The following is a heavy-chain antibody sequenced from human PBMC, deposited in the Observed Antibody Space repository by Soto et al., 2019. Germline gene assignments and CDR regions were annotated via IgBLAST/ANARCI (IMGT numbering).Heavy chain of an antibody. D-gene: IGHD2-2*01. CDR1: GGSFSGYY. V-gene: IGHV4-34*01. CDR2: INHSGST. J-gene: IGHJ6*03. CDR3: ARLGRGCSSTSCYGGYYYYYMDV. Sequence: SETLSLTCAVYGGSFSGYYWSWIRQPPGKGLEWIGEINHSGSTNYNPSLKSRVTISVDTSKNQFSLKLSSVTAADTAVYYCARLGRGCSSTSCYGGYYYYYMDVWGKGTTVTVSS.